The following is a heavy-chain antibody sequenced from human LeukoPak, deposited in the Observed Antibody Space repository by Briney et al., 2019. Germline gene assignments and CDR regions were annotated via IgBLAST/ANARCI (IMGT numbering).Heavy chain of an antibody. CDR2: INPNSGGT. CDR3: AREEGAPIAAANI. Sequence: ASVKASCKASGYTFTGYYMHWVRQAPGQGLEWMGWINPNSGGTNYAQKFQGRVTMTRDTSISTAYMELSRLRSDDTAVYYCAREEGAPIAAANIWGLGTKVTVSS. V-gene: IGHV1-2*02. J-gene: IGHJ3*02. CDR1: GYTFTGYY. D-gene: IGHD6-13*01.